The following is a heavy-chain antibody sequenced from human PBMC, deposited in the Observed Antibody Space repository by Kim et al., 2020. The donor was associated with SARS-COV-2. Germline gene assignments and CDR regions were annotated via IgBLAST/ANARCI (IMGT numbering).Heavy chain of an antibody. Sequence: GRFTISRDNSKNTLYLQMNSLKTEDTAVYYCTTGSSSPTLNYYYYYGMDVWGQGTTVTVSS. J-gene: IGHJ6*02. V-gene: IGHV3-15*01. CDR3: TTGSSSPTLNYYYYYGMDV. D-gene: IGHD6-13*01.